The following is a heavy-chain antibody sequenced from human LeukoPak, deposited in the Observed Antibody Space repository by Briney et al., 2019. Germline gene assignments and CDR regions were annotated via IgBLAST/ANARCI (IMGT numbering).Heavy chain of an antibody. CDR3: AKVRFAHIRGDIDY. CDR2: ISDSGGST. Sequence: GGSLRLSCAASGFTFSNYAMSWVRQAPGKGLEWVSSISDSGGSTYHADSVKGQFTISRDNFKNTLYLQMNSLRAEDTAVYYCAKVRFAHIRGDIDYWGQGTLVTVSS. CDR1: GFTFSNYA. D-gene: IGHD3-10*01. V-gene: IGHV3-23*01. J-gene: IGHJ4*02.